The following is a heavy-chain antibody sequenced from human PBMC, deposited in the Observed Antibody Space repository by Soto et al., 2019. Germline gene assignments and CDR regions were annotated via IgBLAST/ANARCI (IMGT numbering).Heavy chain of an antibody. CDR2: IWYDGSNK. Sequence: GGSLRLSCAASGFTFSSYGMHWVRQAPGKGLEWVAVIWYDGSNKYYADSVKGRFTISRDNSKNTLYLQMNSLRAEDTAVYYCARDSKRRKYYDILTGSLDYWGQGTLVTVPS. D-gene: IGHD3-9*01. J-gene: IGHJ4*02. CDR3: ARDSKRRKYYDILTGSLDY. CDR1: GFTFSSYG. V-gene: IGHV3-33*01.